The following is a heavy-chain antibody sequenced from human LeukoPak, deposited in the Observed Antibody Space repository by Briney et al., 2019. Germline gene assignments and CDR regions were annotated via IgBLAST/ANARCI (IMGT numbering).Heavy chain of an antibody. J-gene: IGHJ6*03. D-gene: IGHD4-11*01. V-gene: IGHV1-18*01. CDR2: ISAYNGNT. Sequence: ASVKVSCKPSGYTFTSYGISGVRQAPGQGLEWMGWISAYNGNTNYAQKLQGRVTMTTDTSTSTAYMELRSLRSDDTAVYYCAREQYSSYYYYMDVWGKGTTVTVSS. CDR3: AREQYSSYYYYMDV. CDR1: GYTFTSYG.